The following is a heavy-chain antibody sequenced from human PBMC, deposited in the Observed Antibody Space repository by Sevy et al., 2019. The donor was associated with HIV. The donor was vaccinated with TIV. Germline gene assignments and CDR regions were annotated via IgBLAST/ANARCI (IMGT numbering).Heavy chain of an antibody. CDR1: GFTFTTYT. D-gene: IGHD4-17*01. J-gene: IGHJ3*02. CDR2: ISSSSSSI. CDR3: ATIQGTTVTLGAFDI. V-gene: IGHV3-48*01. Sequence: GGSLRLSCTASGFTFTTYTMNWVRQAPGKGLEWVAYISSSSSSIFYADSVKGRFTISRDNAKNSLYLQMNSLRAEDTAVYYCATIQGTTVTLGAFDIWGQGTMVTVSS.